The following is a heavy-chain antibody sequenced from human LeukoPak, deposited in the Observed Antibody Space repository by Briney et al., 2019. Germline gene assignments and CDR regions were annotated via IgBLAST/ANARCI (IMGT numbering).Heavy chain of an antibody. CDR3: AKLHNLNCDY. D-gene: IGHD1-14*01. Sequence: PGGSLRLSCAASGFTFSDYAMSWVRQAPGTGLEWVSTISGSGGTTYYADSVKGRFTISRDNSKNTLCLQMNSLRPEDTAVYYCAKLHNLNCDYWGLGTLATVSS. CDR1: GFTFSDYA. V-gene: IGHV3-23*01. J-gene: IGHJ4*02. CDR2: ISGSGGTT.